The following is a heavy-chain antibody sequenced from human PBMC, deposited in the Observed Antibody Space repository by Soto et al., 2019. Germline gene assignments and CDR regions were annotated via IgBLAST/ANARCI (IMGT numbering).Heavy chain of an antibody. CDR1: GFTFSSYA. Sequence: GGSLRLSCAASGFTFSSYAMHWVRQAPGKGLEWVAVISYDGSNKYYADSVKGRFTISRDNSKNTLYLQMNSLRAEDTAVYYCAREDSSGTFDYWGQGTLVTVSS. CDR2: ISYDGSNK. CDR3: AREDSSGTFDY. V-gene: IGHV3-30-3*01. J-gene: IGHJ4*02. D-gene: IGHD3-22*01.